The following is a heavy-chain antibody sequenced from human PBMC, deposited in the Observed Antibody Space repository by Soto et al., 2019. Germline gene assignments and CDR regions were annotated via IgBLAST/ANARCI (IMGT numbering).Heavy chain of an antibody. D-gene: IGHD3-22*01. CDR3: ARDAGRFGEHISGAFDI. CDR2: ISSNGGST. V-gene: IGHV3-64*01. Sequence: GGSLRLSCAASGFTFSSYAMHWVRQAPGKGLEYVSAISSNGGSTYYANSVKGRFTISRDNSKNTLYLQMGSLRAEDMAVYYCARDAGRFGEHISGAFDIWGQGTMVTVSS. CDR1: GFTFSSYA. J-gene: IGHJ3*02.